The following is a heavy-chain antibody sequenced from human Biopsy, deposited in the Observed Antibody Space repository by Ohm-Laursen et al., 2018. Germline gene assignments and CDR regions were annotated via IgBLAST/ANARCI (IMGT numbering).Heavy chain of an antibody. V-gene: IGHV4-61*03. CDR3: ARVGVGAPSIDYFDS. J-gene: IGHJ4*02. D-gene: IGHD1-26*01. CDR2: IYSGGNT. Sequence: GTLSLTCTVSGDSLTSGPENWSWIRPSPGQGLEYIGFIYSGGNTNYNPSLKSRVTISVDRSKNHFSLELSSVTAADTAVYYCARVGVGAPSIDYFDSWGQGALVTVSS. CDR1: GDSLTSGPEN.